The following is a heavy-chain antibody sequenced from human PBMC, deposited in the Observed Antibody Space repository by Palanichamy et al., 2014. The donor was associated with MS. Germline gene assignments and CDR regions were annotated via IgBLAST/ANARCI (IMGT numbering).Heavy chain of an antibody. CDR3: ARENFDNRGYHYFDN. CDR2: IIPVLGTV. Sequence: QVQVVQSGAEVKKPGSSVKVSCKASGDTFNNYAITWVRQAPGQGLEWMGRIIPVLGTVNYAQKFQGRFTISADNSPSTVYMDLSSLTSDDTAVYYCARENFDNRGYHYFDNWGQGTLVTVSS. J-gene: IGHJ4*02. V-gene: IGHV1-69*04. D-gene: IGHD3-22*01. CDR1: GDTFNNYA.